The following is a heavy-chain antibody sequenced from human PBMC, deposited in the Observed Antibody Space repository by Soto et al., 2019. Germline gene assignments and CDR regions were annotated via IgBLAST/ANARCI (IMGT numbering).Heavy chain of an antibody. CDR1: GASISSGDYY. D-gene: IGHD3-16*02. J-gene: IGHJ4*02. CDR2: IYYSGHT. CDR3: TLIMRVFVEVSYFFDL. V-gene: IGHV4-31*03. Sequence: QVQLQESGPGLVKPSQTLSLTCTVSGASISSGDYYWSWIRQHPGKGLEWIGYIYYSGHTYYNPSLRSRLTISIDTSKNQFSLKLTSLTAADTAVYFSTLIMRVFVEVSYFFDLWGQGTLVTVSS.